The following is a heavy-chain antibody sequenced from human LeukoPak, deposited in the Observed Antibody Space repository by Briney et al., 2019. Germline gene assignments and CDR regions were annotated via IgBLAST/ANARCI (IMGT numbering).Heavy chain of an antibody. CDR3: ARDGYSSGWYEGGWFDP. CDR1: GYTFTSYG. Sequence: ASVKVSCKASGYTFTSYGISWVRQAPGQGLEWMGWISAYNGNTNYAQKLQGRVTMTTDTSTSTAYMELRSLRSDDTAVYYCARDGYSSGWYEGGWFDPWGQGTLVTVCS. J-gene: IGHJ5*02. V-gene: IGHV1-18*04. CDR2: ISAYNGNT. D-gene: IGHD6-19*01.